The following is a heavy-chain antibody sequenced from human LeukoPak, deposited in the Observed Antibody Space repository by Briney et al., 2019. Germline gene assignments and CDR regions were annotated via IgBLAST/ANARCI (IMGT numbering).Heavy chain of an antibody. Sequence: ASVKVSCKASGYTFTSYYMHWVRQAPGQGLEWMGIINPSGGSTSYAQKFQGRVTMTRDTSTSTVYMELSSLRSEDTAVYYCATEERCTVPNCATAFDHWGQGTLVTVS. CDR1: GYTFTSYY. J-gene: IGHJ4*02. V-gene: IGHV1-46*01. D-gene: IGHD1-1*01. CDR2: INPSGGST. CDR3: ATEERCTVPNCATAFDH.